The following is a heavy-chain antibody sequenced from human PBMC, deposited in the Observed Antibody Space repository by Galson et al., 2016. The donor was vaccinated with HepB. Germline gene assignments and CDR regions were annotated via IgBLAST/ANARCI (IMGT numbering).Heavy chain of an antibody. J-gene: IGHJ4*02. CDR3: AKNNGGKYHRFDE. V-gene: IGHV3-33*06. Sequence: SLRLSCAASGFTFSNGGMHWVRQAPGKGLEWVAVIWNDGSKKYYADSVKGRFTISRDNSKNTLYLQMDSLRAEDTAMYYCAKNNGGKYHRFDEWGQGNLVTVSS. CDR1: GFTFSNGG. D-gene: IGHD2-8*01. CDR2: IWNDGSKK.